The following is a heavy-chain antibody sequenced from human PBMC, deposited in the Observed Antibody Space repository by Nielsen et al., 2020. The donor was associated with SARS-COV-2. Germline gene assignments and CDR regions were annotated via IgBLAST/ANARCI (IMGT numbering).Heavy chain of an antibody. J-gene: IGHJ4*02. Sequence: GESLKISCAASGFIVSSSYMSWVRQAPGKGLKWVSVIYTDGRTFYADSVRGRFTISRLNSENTLYLQMDSLRVEDTAVYCCARDKYGGPTVDWGQGTLVTVSS. V-gene: IGHV3-53*04. D-gene: IGHD4-17*01. CDR2: IYTDGRT. CDR1: GFIVSSSY. CDR3: ARDKYGGPTVD.